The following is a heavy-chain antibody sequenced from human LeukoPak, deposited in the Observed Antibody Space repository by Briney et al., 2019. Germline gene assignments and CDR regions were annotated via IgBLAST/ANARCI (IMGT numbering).Heavy chain of an antibody. CDR2: IYYSGST. CDR1: GGSISSYY. CDR3: ARDPSGAFDY. Sequence: SETLSLTCTVSGGSISSYYWSWIRQPAGKGLEWIGSIYYSGSTYYNPSLKSRVTISVDTSKNQFSLKLSSVTAADTAVYYCARDPSGAFDYWGQGTLVTVSS. J-gene: IGHJ4*02. V-gene: IGHV4-4*07.